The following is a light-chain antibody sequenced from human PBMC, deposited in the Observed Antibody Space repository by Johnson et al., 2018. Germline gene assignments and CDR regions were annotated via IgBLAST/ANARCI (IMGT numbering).Light chain of an antibody. V-gene: IGLV1-51*02. CDR3: GTWDSSLSPGNV. J-gene: IGLJ1*01. CDR2: ENN. CDR1: SSNIGNNY. Sequence: QSVLTQPPSVSAAPGQKVTISCSGSSSNIGNNYVSWYQQLPGTAPKLLIYENNKRPSGIPDRFSGSKSGTSATLGITGLQTGDEADYYCGTWDSSLSPGNVFGTGTKFTVL.